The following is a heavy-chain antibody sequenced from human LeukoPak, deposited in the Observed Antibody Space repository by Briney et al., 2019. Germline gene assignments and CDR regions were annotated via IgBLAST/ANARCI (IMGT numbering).Heavy chain of an antibody. Sequence: SETLSLTCTVSGGSITSSPHYWGWIRQPPGKGLEWIASIYYTGSTYYNPSLKSRVPISVDRSKNQFSLRLSSVTAADTAVYYCARDLGGTTGKFDYWGQGTLVTVSS. CDR2: IYYTGST. V-gene: IGHV4-39*07. J-gene: IGHJ4*02. CDR1: GGSITSSPHY. D-gene: IGHD1-7*01. CDR3: ARDLGGTTGKFDY.